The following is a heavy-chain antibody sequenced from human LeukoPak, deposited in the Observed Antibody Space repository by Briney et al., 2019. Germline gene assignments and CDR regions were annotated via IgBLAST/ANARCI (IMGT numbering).Heavy chain of an antibody. CDR3: ARVDAGYCSSTSCPPVY. CDR1: GGTFSSYA. D-gene: IGHD2-2*01. J-gene: IGHJ4*02. CDR2: ITPIFGIA. V-gene: IGHV1-69*04. Sequence: SVKVSCKASGGTFSSYAISWVRQAPGQGLEWMGRITPIFGIANYAQKFQGRGTITADKSTSTAYMELSSLRSEDTAVYYCARVDAGYCSSTSCPPVYWGQGTLVTVSS.